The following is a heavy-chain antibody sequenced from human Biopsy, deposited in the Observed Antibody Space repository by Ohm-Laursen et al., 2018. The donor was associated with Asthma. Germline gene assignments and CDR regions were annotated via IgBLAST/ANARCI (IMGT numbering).Heavy chain of an antibody. J-gene: IGHJ4*02. CDR1: GFTFRSYA. CDR2: ISFDGSNK. D-gene: IGHD1-26*01. CDR3: PKDVFPGWELRRGPDY. Sequence: SLRLSCSASGFTFRSYAMHWVRQAPGKGLEWVAVISFDGSNKDYADSVEGRFTISRDNSKNTLHLEMNSLRVEDTAVYYCPKDVFPGWELRRGPDYWGQGTLVTVSS. V-gene: IGHV3-30*18.